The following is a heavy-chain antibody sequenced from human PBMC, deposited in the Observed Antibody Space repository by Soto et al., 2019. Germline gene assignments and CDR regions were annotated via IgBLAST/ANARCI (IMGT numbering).Heavy chain of an antibody. V-gene: IGHV4-31*11. D-gene: IGHD2-15*01. CDR1: GGSISSSGYY. CDR3: ARASRYCSGGNCYYFDY. J-gene: IGHJ4*02. Sequence: QVQLQESGPRLVKPSQTLSLTCAVSGGSISSSGYYWSWIRQHPGKGLEWIGYIYHSGSTYYNPSLKGRVTMSVDTSKNQFSLKLSSVTAADTAVYYCARASRYCSGGNCYYFDYWGQGTLVTVSS. CDR2: IYHSGST.